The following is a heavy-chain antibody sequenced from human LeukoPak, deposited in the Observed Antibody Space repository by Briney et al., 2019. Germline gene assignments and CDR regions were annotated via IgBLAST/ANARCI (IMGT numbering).Heavy chain of an antibody. Sequence: GGSLRLSCAASGFTFSSYAMSWVRQAPGKGLEWVSAISGSGGSTYYADSVKGRFTISRDNSKNTLYLQMNSLRAEDTAVYYCANGHALLWFGQLPLDYWGQGTLVTVSS. J-gene: IGHJ4*02. D-gene: IGHD3-10*01. CDR1: GFTFSSYA. CDR2: ISGSGGST. CDR3: ANGHALLWFGQLPLDY. V-gene: IGHV3-23*01.